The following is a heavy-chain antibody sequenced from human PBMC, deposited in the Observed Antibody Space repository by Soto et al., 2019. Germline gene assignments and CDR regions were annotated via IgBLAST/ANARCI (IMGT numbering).Heavy chain of an antibody. V-gene: IGHV4-31*03. CDR2: IYYRAST. CDR1: GVSIRSGGYY. CDR3: AREGAYYDSSGYYPGYCFDY. J-gene: IGHJ4*02. D-gene: IGHD3-22*01. Sequence: LSLNCTVSGVSIRSGGYYRSWIRQHPGKGLECIASIYYRASTYYNPPLKSRVTISVDTSKNQCALKLSSVTAADTAVYYCAREGAYYDSSGYYPGYCFDYWGQGTLVTVSS.